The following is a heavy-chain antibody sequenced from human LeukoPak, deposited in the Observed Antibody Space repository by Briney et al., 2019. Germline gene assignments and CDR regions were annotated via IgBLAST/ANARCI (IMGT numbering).Heavy chain of an antibody. V-gene: IGHV3-23*01. J-gene: IGHJ4*02. Sequence: GGSLRLSCAASGFTFSSYAMSWVRQAPGKGLEWVSAISGSGGSTYYADSVKGRSTISRDNSKNTLYLQMNSLRAEDTAVYYCAKDSRVTMIVVAYYFDYWGQGTLVTVSS. CDR2: ISGSGGST. D-gene: IGHD3-22*01. CDR1: GFTFSSYA. CDR3: AKDSRVTMIVVAYYFDY.